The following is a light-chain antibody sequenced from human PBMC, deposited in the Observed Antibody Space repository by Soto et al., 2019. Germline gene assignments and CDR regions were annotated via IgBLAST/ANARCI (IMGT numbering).Light chain of an antibody. CDR3: HQYGHSPLT. CDR1: QTVRSSY. Sequence: EIVLTQSPGTLSLSPGERATLSCRASQTVRSSYLAWYQQKPGQAPRLFIYGASSRATGIPDRFSGSGSGTDFTLTISILEPEDFAVYYCHQYGHSPLTFGGGTKVDIK. CDR2: GAS. J-gene: IGKJ4*01. V-gene: IGKV3-20*01.